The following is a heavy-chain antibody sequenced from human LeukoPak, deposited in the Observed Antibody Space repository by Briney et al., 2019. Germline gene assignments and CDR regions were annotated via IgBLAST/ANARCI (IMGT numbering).Heavy chain of an antibody. CDR3: ARGSAPTVTTLGYYYYYMDV. V-gene: IGHV3-7*03. J-gene: IGHJ6*03. D-gene: IGHD4-11*01. CDR1: GFTFNNYW. CDR2: IKPDGSEK. Sequence: PGGSLRLSCEASGFTFNNYWMSWVRQAPGKGLEWVANIKPDGSEKYYVDSVKGRFTTSRDNSKNTLYLQMNSLRAEDTAVYYCARGSAPTVTTLGYYYYYMDVWGKGTTVTVSS.